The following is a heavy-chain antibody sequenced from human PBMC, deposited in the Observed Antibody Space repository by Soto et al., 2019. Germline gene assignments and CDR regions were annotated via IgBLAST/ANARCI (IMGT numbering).Heavy chain of an antibody. V-gene: IGHV3-30*18. D-gene: IGHD3-22*01. J-gene: IGHJ1*01. CDR1: GFTFSSYG. CDR3: AKSGYYDSSGYYPSEYFQH. Sequence: VGSLRLSCAASGFTFSSYGMHWVRQAPGKGLEWVAVISYDGSNKYYADSVKGRFTISRGNSKNTLYLQMNSLRAEDTAVYYCAKSGYYDSSGYYPSEYFQHWGQGTLVTVSS. CDR2: ISYDGSNK.